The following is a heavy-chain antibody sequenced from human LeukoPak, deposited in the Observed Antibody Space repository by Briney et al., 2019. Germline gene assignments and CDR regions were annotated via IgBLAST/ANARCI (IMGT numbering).Heavy chain of an antibody. CDR1: GYTITGYY. CDR3: ARDRTSRGTVPNY. CDR2: INPNSGGT. Sequence: ASVKVACKASGYTITGYYMHWVRQAPGQGLEWMGWINPNSGGTNYAQKFQGRVTMTRDTSISTAYMELSRLRSDDTAVYYCARDRTSRGTVPNYWGQGTLVTVSS. J-gene: IGHJ4*02. D-gene: IGHD2-2*01. V-gene: IGHV1-2*02.